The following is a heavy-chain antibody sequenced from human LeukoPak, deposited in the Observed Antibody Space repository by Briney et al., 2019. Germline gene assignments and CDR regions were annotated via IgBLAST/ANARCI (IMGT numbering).Heavy chain of an antibody. D-gene: IGHD3-3*01. CDR1: SFTFCRYE. V-gene: IGHV3-48*03. CDR2: ISVSGSTI. Sequence: GGSLRLSRAAPSFTFCRYEITSVRQAPGKGLEWVSYISVSGSTIYYADSVKGRLTISRDNAKNTLYLQMNSLRADDTAVYYCARVRGFDTRDLDYWGQGTLVTVSS. J-gene: IGHJ4*02. CDR3: ARVRGFDTRDLDY.